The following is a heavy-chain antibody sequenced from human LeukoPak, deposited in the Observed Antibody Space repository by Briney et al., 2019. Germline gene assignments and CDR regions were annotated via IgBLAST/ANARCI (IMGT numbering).Heavy chain of an antibody. J-gene: IGHJ5*02. CDR2: INPNSGGT. V-gene: IGHV1-2*06. Sequence: ASVKVSCKASGYTFTGYYMHWVRQAPGQGLEWMGRINPNSGGTNYAQKFQGRVTMTRDTSISTAYMELSRLRSDDTAVYYCARGVVVVAATWFDPWGQGTLVTVSS. CDR3: ARGVVVVAATWFDP. CDR1: GYTFTGYY. D-gene: IGHD2-15*01.